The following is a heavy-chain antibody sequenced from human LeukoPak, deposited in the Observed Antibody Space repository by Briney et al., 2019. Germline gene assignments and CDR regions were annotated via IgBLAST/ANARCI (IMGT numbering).Heavy chain of an antibody. CDR2: IIPIFGTA. J-gene: IGHJ4*02. CDR3: ARSRIVGATLDY. CDR1: GGTFSSYA. V-gene: IGHV1-69*13. Sequence: SVKVSCKASGGTFSSYAISWVRQAPGQGLEWMGGIIPIFGTATYAQKFQGRVTITANESTSTANMELSSLRSEDTAVYYCARSRIVGATLDYWGQGTLVTVSS. D-gene: IGHD1-26*01.